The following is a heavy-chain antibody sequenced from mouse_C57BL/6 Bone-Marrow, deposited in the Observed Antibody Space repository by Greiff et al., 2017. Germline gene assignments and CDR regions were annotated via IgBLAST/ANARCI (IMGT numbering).Heavy chain of an antibody. Sequence: QVQLKQSGAELARPGASVKLSCKASGYTFTSYGISWVNQRTGQGLEWIGEIYPRSGNTYYNEKFKGKATLTADKSSSTAYMELRSLTSEDSAVYFCARQRLRKRGYAMDYWGQGTSVTGSS. V-gene: IGHV1-81*01. CDR1: GYTFTSYG. J-gene: IGHJ4*01. CDR2: IYPRSGNT. D-gene: IGHD1-1*01. CDR3: ARQRLRKRGYAMDY.